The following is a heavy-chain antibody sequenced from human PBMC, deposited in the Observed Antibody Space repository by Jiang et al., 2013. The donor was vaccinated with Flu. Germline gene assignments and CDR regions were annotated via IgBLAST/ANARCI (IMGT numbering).Heavy chain of an antibody. CDR1: GFSVRSRY. CDR3: AGGTPAVYVWFAS. CDR2: VYSSGTT. Sequence: VQLVESGGGLVQPGGSLRLSCAASGFSVRSRYMSWVRQAPGKGLEWVSVVYSSGTTYYADAVKGRFVVSRDDAQNTVYLQMNRVRPDDAAVYYCAGGTPAVYVWFASWGQGTQVTVSS. J-gene: IGHJ5*01. D-gene: IGHD3-16*01. V-gene: IGHV3-66*01.